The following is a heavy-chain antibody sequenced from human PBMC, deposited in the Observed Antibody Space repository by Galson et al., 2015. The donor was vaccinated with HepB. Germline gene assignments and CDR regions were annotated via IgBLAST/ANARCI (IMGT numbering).Heavy chain of an antibody. D-gene: IGHD1/OR15-1a*01. V-gene: IGHV3-30-3*01. CDR3: ARGYGLEQIQGFGT. Sequence: SLRLSCADSGFTFSSYSMHWVRQAPGKGLEWVAVTSFDESAKYYADSAKGRFTISRDNSKNTLYLQMNSLRTEDTAVYYCARGYGLEQIQGFGTWGQGTLVTVSS. CDR2: TSFDESAK. CDR1: GFTFSSYS. J-gene: IGHJ5*02.